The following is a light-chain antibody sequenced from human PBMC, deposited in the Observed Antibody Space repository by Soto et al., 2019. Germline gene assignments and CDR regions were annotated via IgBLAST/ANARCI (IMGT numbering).Light chain of an antibody. V-gene: IGKV3-20*01. CDR2: GPS. J-gene: IGKJ1*01. CDR3: QQFQSSLRT. Sequence: IVLTQSPGTLSLSPGETATLSCRASESLSAHSIAWYQQKPGQAPRLLIYGPSGSATGIPDRIRGSGSGTDFNLTISRLEPKDFEVYYWQQFQSSLRTFGQGTQVEV. CDR1: ESLSAHS.